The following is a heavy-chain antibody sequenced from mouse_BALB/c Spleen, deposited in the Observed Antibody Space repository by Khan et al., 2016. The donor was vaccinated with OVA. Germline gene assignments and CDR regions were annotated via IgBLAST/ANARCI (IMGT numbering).Heavy chain of an antibody. Sequence: QVQLQQSGAELVKPGASVRLSCKASGYTFTSYYLYWVKRRPGQGLEWIGDINPSSGGTNFNEKFKSKATLTVDKSSSTAYIQLNSLTSEDSAVYYCTRSGYGSFAYWGQGILVTVSA. CDR1: GYTFTSYY. D-gene: IGHD2-2*01. V-gene: IGHV1S81*02. J-gene: IGHJ3*01. CDR3: TRSGYGSFAY. CDR2: INPSSGGT.